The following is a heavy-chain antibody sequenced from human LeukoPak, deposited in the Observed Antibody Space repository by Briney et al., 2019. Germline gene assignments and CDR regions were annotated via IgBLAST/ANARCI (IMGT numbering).Heavy chain of an antibody. J-gene: IGHJ4*02. CDR1: GFTFTDAW. Sequence: PGGSLRLSCAVSGFTFTDAWFRWVRQAPGKGLEWVGRINSKTDGETNEYAAPVKVRFTISRDDSENTLYLQMNSLRIEDTALDDCATDDTQWSQWGQGALVTVSS. CDR3: ATDDTQWSQ. CDR2: INSKTDGETN. D-gene: IGHD2-15*01. V-gene: IGHV3-15*01.